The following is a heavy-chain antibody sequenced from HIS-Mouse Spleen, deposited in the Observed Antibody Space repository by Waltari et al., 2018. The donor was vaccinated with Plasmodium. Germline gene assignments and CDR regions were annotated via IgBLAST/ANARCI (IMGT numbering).Heavy chain of an antibody. CDR1: GGSFSGYY. Sequence: QVQLQQWGAGLLKPSETLSLTCAVYGGSFSGYYWSWIRQPPGKGLEWIGEINHSGSTNYNPSRKSRVTISVDTSKNQFSLKLSSVTAADTAVYYCAAARPDYYYGMDVWGQGTTVTVSS. J-gene: IGHJ6*02. D-gene: IGHD6-6*01. CDR2: INHSGST. CDR3: AAARPDYYYGMDV. V-gene: IGHV4-34*01.